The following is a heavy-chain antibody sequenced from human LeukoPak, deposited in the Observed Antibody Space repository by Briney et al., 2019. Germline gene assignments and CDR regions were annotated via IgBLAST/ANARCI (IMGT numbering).Heavy chain of an antibody. J-gene: IGHJ4*02. CDR3: ATPVPIVVVTATDY. CDR2: ISGSGGST. CDR1: GFTFSSYA. D-gene: IGHD2-21*02. V-gene: IGHV3-23*01. Sequence: GGSLRLSCAASGFTFSSYAMSWVRQAPGKGLEWVSAISGSGGSTYYADSVKGRFTISRDTSKNTLYLQMNSLRAEDTAVYYCATPVPIVVVTATDYWGQGTLVTVSS.